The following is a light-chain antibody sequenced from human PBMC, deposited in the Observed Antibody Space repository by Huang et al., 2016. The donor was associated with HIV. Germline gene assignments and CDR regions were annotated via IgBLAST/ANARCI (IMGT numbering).Light chain of an antibody. V-gene: IGKV3-11*01. Sequence: DIVLTQSPATLSLSPGERVTLSCRASQSVGSYLAWYQQKPGQAPRLRIYDTSNRAAGSPTRGSGSGAGTDFTLTISSLESEDCAVYYCQQRRNWPHTLGQGTRLEI. CDR1: QSVGSY. CDR3: QQRRNWPHT. J-gene: IGKJ2*01. CDR2: DTS.